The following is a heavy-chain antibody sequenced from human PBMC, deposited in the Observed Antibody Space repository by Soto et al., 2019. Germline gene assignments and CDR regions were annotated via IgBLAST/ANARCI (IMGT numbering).Heavy chain of an antibody. CDR1: GFTFSSYA. CDR3: AKGAYSGSYPGPGTFDY. Sequence: GGSLRLSCAASGFTFSSYAMSWVRQAPGKGLEWVSAISGSGGSTYYADSVKGRFTISRDNSKNTLYLQMNSLRAEDTAVYYCAKGAYSGSYPGPGTFDYWGQGTLVTVSS. D-gene: IGHD1-26*01. CDR2: ISGSGGST. V-gene: IGHV3-23*01. J-gene: IGHJ4*02.